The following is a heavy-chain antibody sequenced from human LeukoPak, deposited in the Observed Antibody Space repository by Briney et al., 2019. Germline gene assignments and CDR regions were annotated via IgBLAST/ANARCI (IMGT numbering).Heavy chain of an antibody. CDR2: IIPIFGTA. CDR1: GGTFSSYA. Sequence: GASVKVSCKASGGTFSSYAISWVRQAPGQGLEWMGRIIPIFGTANYAQKFQGRVTITTDESTSTAYMELSSLRSEDTAVYYCARSYPEYYYDSSGSTGTFDIWRQGTMVTVSS. J-gene: IGHJ3*02. CDR3: ARSYPEYYYDSSGSTGTFDI. V-gene: IGHV1-69*05. D-gene: IGHD3-22*01.